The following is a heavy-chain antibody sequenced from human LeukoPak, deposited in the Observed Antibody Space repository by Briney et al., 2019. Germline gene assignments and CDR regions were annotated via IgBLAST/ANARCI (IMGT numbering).Heavy chain of an antibody. D-gene: IGHD2-2*01. CDR1: GGSISSYY. CDR2: IYYSGST. Sequence: SETLSLTCTVSGGSISSYYWSWIRQPPGKGLEWIGYIYYSGSTNYNPSLKSRVTISVDTSRNQFSLKLSSVTAADTAVYYCARDVGYCSSTSCYLSAFDIWGQGTMVTVSS. J-gene: IGHJ3*02. CDR3: ARDVGYCSSTSCYLSAFDI. V-gene: IGHV4-59*01.